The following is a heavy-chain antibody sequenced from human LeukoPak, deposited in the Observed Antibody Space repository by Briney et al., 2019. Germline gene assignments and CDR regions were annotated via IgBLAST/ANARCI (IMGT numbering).Heavy chain of an antibody. D-gene: IGHD2-2*01. J-gene: IGHJ5*02. CDR1: GYTFTGYY. CDR2: INPNSGGT. Sequence: ASVKVSCKASGYTFTGYYMHWVRQAPGQGLEWMGWINPNSGGTNYAQKFQGRVTMTRDTSISTAYMELSRLRSDVTAVYYCAXXXXXXCSSTSCSPXXXNWXXPWGQGTLVTVSS. CDR3: AXXXXXXCSSTSCSPXXXNWXXP. V-gene: IGHV1-2*02.